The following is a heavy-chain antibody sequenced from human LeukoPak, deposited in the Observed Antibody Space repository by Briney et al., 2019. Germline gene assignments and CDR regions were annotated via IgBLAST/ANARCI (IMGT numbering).Heavy chain of an antibody. CDR3: AREKRLGAAYYYSMDV. CDR2: IYYSGST. Sequence: SETLSLTCTVSGGSISSGCYYWSWLRPHPGKGLECIGYIYYSGSTYYNPSLKSRVTISVDTSKNQFSLKLSSVTAADTAVYYCAREKRLGAAYYYSMDVWGQGTTVTVSS. V-gene: IGHV4-31*03. CDR1: GGSISSGCYY. D-gene: IGHD3-16*01. J-gene: IGHJ6*02.